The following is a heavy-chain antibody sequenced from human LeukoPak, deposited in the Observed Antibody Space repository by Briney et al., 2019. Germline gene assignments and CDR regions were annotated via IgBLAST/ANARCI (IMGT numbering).Heavy chain of an antibody. CDR2: ISGSGDST. CDR3: ASVLWFGGIFFDY. Sequence: GGSLRLSCAASGFTFSSYAMSWVRQAPGKGLEWVSAISGSGDSTYYADSVKGRFTISRDNAKNSLYLQMNSLRAEDTAVYYCASVLWFGGIFFDYWGQGALVTVSS. V-gene: IGHV3-23*01. D-gene: IGHD3-10*01. J-gene: IGHJ4*02. CDR1: GFTFSSYA.